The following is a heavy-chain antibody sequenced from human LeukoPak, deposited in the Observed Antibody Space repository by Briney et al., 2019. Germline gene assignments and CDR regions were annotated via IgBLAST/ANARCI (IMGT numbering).Heavy chain of an antibody. D-gene: IGHD6-13*01. J-gene: IGHJ3*02. CDR1: GGSFSGYY. CDR2: INHSGST. CDR3: ARGLRVAAAGTSAFDI. V-gene: IGHV4-34*01. Sequence: SETLSLTCAVYGGSFSGYYWSWIRQPPGKGLEWIGEINHSGSTNYNPSLKSRVTIPVDTSKNQFSLKLSSVTAADTAVYYCARGLRVAAAGTSAFDIWGQGTMVTVSS.